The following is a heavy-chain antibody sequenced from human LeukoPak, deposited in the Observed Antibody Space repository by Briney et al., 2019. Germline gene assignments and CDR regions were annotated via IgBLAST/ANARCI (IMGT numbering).Heavy chain of an antibody. CDR3: ARDAYCSGGSCYGYFDY. V-gene: IGHV3-23*01. J-gene: IGHJ4*02. Sequence: GGSLRLSCAASGFTFSTYGMNWVRQAPGKGLVWVSSISGSGDSTYYADSVKGRFTISRDNSKNTLYLQMNSLRAEDTAVYYCARDAYCSGGSCYGYFDYWGQGTLVTVSS. CDR2: ISGSGDST. D-gene: IGHD2-15*01. CDR1: GFTFSTYG.